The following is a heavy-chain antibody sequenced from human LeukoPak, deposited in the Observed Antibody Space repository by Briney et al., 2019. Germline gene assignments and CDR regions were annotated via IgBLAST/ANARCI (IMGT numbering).Heavy chain of an antibody. Sequence: SETLSLTCAVYGGSFSGYYWSWIRQPPGKGLEWIGEINHSGSTNYNPSLKSRVTISVDTSKNQFFLKLSSVTAADTAVYYCARRPMCSGGSCYRQKPFDYWGQGTLVTVSS. CDR1: GGSFSGYY. CDR2: INHSGST. J-gene: IGHJ4*02. CDR3: ARRPMCSGGSCYRQKPFDY. V-gene: IGHV4-34*01. D-gene: IGHD2-15*01.